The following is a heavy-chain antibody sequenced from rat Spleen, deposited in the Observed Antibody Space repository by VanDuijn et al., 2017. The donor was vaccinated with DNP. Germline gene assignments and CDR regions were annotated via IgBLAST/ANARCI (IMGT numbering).Heavy chain of an antibody. Sequence: EVQLVESDGGLVQPGRSLKLSCAASGFIFSDFYMAWVRQAPTKGLEWVATISTGGGSTYYRDSVKGRFTISRDNAKSTLYLQMDSLRSEDTATYYCTRWSRYFDYWGQGVMVTVSS. CDR3: TRWSRYFDY. J-gene: IGHJ2*01. CDR1: GFIFSDFY. V-gene: IGHV5-25*01. CDR2: ISTGGGST.